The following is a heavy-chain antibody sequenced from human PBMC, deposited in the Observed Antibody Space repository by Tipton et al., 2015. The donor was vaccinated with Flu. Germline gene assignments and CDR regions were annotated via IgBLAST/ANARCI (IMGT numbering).Heavy chain of an antibody. CDR1: GFTFRSYE. J-gene: IGHJ4*02. V-gene: IGHV3-48*03. CDR3: ARENYVALGVVVPDY. D-gene: IGHD2-15*01. CDR2: ISSSGTSR. Sequence: SLRLSCTTSGFTFRSYEMNWVRQAPGKGLEWVSFISSSGTSRHYADSVRGRFTVSRDNAKNSVYLQLHSLRAEDTAVYYCARENYVALGVVVPDYWGQGTLVTVSS.